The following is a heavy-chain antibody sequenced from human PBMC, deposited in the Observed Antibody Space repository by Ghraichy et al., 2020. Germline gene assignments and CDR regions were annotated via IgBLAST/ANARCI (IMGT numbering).Heavy chain of an antibody. CDR3: ARDFVVVPAARWFDP. Sequence: GGSLRLSCAASGFTFSSYSMNWVRQAPGKGLEWVSSISSSSSYIYYADSVKGRFTISRDNAKNSLYLQMNSLRAEDTAVYYCARDFVVVPAARWFDPWGQGTLVTVSS. D-gene: IGHD2-2*01. V-gene: IGHV3-21*01. CDR2: ISSSSSYI. J-gene: IGHJ5*02. CDR1: GFTFSSYS.